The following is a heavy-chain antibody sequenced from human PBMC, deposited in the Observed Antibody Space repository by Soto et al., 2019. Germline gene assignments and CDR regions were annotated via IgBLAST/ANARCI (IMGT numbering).Heavy chain of an antibody. CDR3: ARVSCSSTSCKRAFWFDP. CDR2: ISAYNGNT. V-gene: IGHV1-18*01. D-gene: IGHD2-2*01. CDR1: GYTFTSYG. J-gene: IGHJ5*02. Sequence: EASVKVSCKASGYTFTSYGISWVRQAPGQGLEWMGWISAYNGNTNYAQKLQGRVTMTTDTSTSTAYMELRSLRSDDTAVYYCARVSCSSTSCKRAFWFDPWGQGTLVTVSS.